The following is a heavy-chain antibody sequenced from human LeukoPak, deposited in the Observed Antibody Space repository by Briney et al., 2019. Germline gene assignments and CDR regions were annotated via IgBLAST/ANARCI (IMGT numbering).Heavy chain of an antibody. D-gene: IGHD3-3*01. V-gene: IGHV4-59*08. CDR2: IYYSGST. J-gene: IGHJ5*02. CDR3: ARLQYYDFWSGYLHWFDP. CDR1: GGSISSYY. Sequence: PSETLSLTCTVSGGSISSYYWSWIRQPPGKGLEWIGYIYYSGSTNYNPSLKSRVTISVDTSKNQFSLKLSSVTAADTAVYYCARLQYYDFWSGYLHWFDPWGQGTLATVSS.